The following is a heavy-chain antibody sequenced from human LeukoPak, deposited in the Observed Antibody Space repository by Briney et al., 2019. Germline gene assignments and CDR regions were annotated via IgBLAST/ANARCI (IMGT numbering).Heavy chain of an antibody. V-gene: IGHV3-23*01. CDR1: GFTFSIYA. CDR2: ISGSGGST. Sequence: GGSLRLSCAASGFTFSIYAMSWVRQAPGKGLEWVSAISGSGGSTYYADSVKGRFAISRDNSKNTLYLQMNSPRAEDTAVYYCAKVRITGTTRSDFDYWGQGTLVTVSS. J-gene: IGHJ4*02. CDR3: AKVRITGTTRSDFDY. D-gene: IGHD1-20*01.